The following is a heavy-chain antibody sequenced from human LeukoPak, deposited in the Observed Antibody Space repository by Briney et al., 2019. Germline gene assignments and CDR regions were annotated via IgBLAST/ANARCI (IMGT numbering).Heavy chain of an antibody. D-gene: IGHD3-22*01. V-gene: IGHV1-18*01. Sequence: ASVKVSCKASGYTFTSYGISWVRQAPGQGLEWMGWISAYNGNTNYAQKLQGRVTTTTDTSTSTAYMELRSLRSDDTAVYYCARDRYDSNPWPLDAFDIWGQGTMVTVSS. J-gene: IGHJ3*02. CDR2: ISAYNGNT. CDR1: GYTFTSYG. CDR3: ARDRYDSNPWPLDAFDI.